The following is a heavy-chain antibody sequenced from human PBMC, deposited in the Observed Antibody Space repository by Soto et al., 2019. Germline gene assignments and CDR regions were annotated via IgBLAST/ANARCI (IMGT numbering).Heavy chain of an antibody. J-gene: IGHJ6*02. CDR1: GFTFSSYW. CDR3: ARDGLWNWNYYYYYYGMDV. CDR2: INSDGSST. V-gene: IGHV3-74*01. D-gene: IGHD1-7*01. Sequence: GGSLRLSXAASGFTFSSYWMHWVRQAPGKGLVWVSRINSDGSSTSYADSVKGRFTISRDNAKNTLYLQMNSLRAEDTAVYYCARDGLWNWNYYYYYYGMDVWGQGTTVTVS.